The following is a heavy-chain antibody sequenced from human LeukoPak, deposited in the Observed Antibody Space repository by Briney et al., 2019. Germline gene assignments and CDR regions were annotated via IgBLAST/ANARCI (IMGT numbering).Heavy chain of an antibody. Sequence: YAXXXVRXXXGXGVXXXSAXSSRGGSTXYAXCVNGRFTIYRXXXKXXLYMQMNRLRDEDTAVYYXXXXXXXXXXLPTWDYWGQGTLVTVSS. J-gene: IGHJ4*02. CDR1: YA. CDR2: XSSRGGST. V-gene: IGHV3-23*01. D-gene: IGHD2-15*01. CDR3: XXXXXXXXXLPTWDY.